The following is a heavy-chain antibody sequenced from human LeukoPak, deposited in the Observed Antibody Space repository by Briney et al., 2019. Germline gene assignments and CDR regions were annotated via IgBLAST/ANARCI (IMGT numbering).Heavy chain of an antibody. J-gene: IGHJ6*03. CDR1: GFTFCRYS. CDR3: AKGFGRYYYYYMDV. Sequence: GGSLRLSCAASGFTFCRYSMNWVRQAPGKGLEWVSSISTGSSYIYYADSLKGRFTISRDNSKNTLYLQMNSLRAEDTAVYYCAKGFGRYYYYYMDVWGKGTTVTVSS. CDR2: ISTGSSYI. V-gene: IGHV3-21*04. D-gene: IGHD3-10*01.